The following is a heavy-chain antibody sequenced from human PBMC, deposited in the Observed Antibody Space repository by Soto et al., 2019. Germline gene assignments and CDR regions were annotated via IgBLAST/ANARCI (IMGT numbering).Heavy chain of an antibody. CDR3: AKTPQLNRYNWFDP. Sequence: GGSLRLSCAASGFTFSRYAMSWVRQAPGKGLEWVSAISGSGGSTYYADSVKGRFTISRDNSKNTLYLQMHSLRAEDTAVYSCAKTPQLNRYNWFDPWGQGTLVTVSS. CDR2: ISGSGGST. V-gene: IGHV3-23*01. J-gene: IGHJ5*02. D-gene: IGHD6-19*01. CDR1: GFTFSRYA.